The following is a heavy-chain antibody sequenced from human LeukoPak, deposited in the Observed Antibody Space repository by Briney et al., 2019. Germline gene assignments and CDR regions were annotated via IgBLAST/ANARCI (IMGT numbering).Heavy chain of an antibody. Sequence: GASVKVSCKASGYTFTGYYMHWVRQAPGQGLEWMGWINPNSGGTNYAQKFQGRVTMTRDTSISTAYMELSRLRSDGTAVYYCARDPGHSGWYLYYFDYWGQGTLVTVSS. CDR3: ARDPGHSGWYLYYFDY. CDR1: GYTFTGYY. V-gene: IGHV1-2*02. D-gene: IGHD6-19*01. CDR2: INPNSGGT. J-gene: IGHJ4*02.